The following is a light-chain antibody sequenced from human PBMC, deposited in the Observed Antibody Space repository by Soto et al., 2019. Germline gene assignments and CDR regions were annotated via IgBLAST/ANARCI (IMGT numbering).Light chain of an antibody. CDR1: QDITKY. CDR3: QQHGNVPIT. J-gene: IGKJ5*01. V-gene: IGKV1-33*01. Sequence: DIQMTQSPSSLSASVGDRVTITCQASQDITKYLNWYQQKPGKAPKLLIYDASNLETGVPSRFSGAGSGTGFIFTICSLQPEDFATYYCQQHGNVPITFGQGTRLEIK. CDR2: DAS.